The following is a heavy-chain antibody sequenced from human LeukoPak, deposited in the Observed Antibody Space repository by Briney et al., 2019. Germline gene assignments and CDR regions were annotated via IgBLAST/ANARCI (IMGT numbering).Heavy chain of an antibody. V-gene: IGHV4-38-2*02. CDR2: IYHSGST. J-gene: IGHJ4*02. D-gene: IGHD3-10*01. Sequence: SETLSLTCTVSGYSISSGYYWGWIRQPPGKGLEWIGSIYHSGSTYYNPSLKSRVTISVDTSKNQFSLKLSSVTAADTAVYYCASYYYGSGSFDYWGQGTLVTVSS. CDR1: GYSISSGYY. CDR3: ASYYYGSGSFDY.